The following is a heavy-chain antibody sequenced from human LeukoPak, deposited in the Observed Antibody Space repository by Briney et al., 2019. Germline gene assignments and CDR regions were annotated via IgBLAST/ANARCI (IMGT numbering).Heavy chain of an antibody. V-gene: IGHV4-59*01. CDR1: GGSISSYH. Sequence: SETLSLTCTVSGGSISSYHWSWIRQPPGKGLEWIGYIYYSGSTNYNPSLKSRVTISVDTSKNQFSLKLSSVTAADTAVYYCARDTPYCSGGSCYNWFDPWGQGALVTVSS. CDR3: ARDTPYCSGGSCYNWFDP. D-gene: IGHD2-15*01. J-gene: IGHJ5*02. CDR2: IYYSGST.